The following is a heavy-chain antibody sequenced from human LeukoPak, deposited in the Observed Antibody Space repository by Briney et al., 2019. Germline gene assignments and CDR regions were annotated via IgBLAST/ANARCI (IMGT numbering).Heavy chain of an antibody. D-gene: IGHD3-22*01. CDR1: GFTFSSYW. CDR3: ARDSSGFGSLPGY. J-gene: IGHJ4*02. V-gene: IGHV4-39*07. CDR2: VYYSGTP. Sequence: GSLRLSCAASGFTFSSYWMSWVRQAPGKWLEWIGSVYYSGTPYYNPSLKSRVTISLDTSKNQFSLKLSSVTAADTAVYYCARDSSGFGSLPGYWGQGTLVTVSS.